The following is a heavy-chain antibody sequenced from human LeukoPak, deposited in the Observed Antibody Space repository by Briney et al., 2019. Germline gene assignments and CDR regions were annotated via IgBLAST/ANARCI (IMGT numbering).Heavy chain of an antibody. V-gene: IGHV3-21*01. D-gene: IGHD1-26*01. J-gene: IGHJ5*02. CDR1: GFTFSSYS. Sequence: GGSLRLSCAASGFTFSSYSMNWVRQAPGKGLEWVSSISSSSSYIYYADSVKGRFTISRDNAKNSLYLQMNSLRAEDTAVYYCARDPRGSYSYWFDPWGQETLVTVSS. CDR3: ARDPRGSYSYWFDP. CDR2: ISSSSSYI.